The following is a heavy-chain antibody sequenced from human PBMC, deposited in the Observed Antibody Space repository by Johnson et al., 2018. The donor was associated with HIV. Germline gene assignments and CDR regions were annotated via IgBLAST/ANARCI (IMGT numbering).Heavy chain of an antibody. CDR2: IRSKAYGGTT. CDR1: GFTFSDYA. D-gene: IGHD3-10*01. CDR3: TTDGLWFGDTSFDI. V-gene: IGHV3-49*04. J-gene: IGHJ3*02. Sequence: MQLVESGGGVVQPGRSLRLSCAASGFTFSDYAMSWVRQAPGKGLEWVGFIRSKAYGGTTEYAASVKGKFTISRDDSKNTLYLQMNSLKIEDTAVYYCTTDGLWFGDTSFDIWGQGTMVTVSS.